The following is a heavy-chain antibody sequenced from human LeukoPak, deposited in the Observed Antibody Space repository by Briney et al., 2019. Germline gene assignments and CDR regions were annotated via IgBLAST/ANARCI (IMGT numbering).Heavy chain of an antibody. CDR2: IYWNDDK. V-gene: IGHV2-5*01. CDR3: AHIGRGGYSSGYYYGSFDY. Sequence: SGPTLVKPTQTLTLTCTFSGFSLSTSGVGVGWIRQPPGKALEWLALIYWNDDKRYSPSLKSRLTITKDTSKNQVVLTMTNMDPVDTATYYCAHIGRGGYSSGYYYGSFDYWGQGTLVTVSS. J-gene: IGHJ4*02. D-gene: IGHD3-22*01. CDR1: GFSLSTSGVG.